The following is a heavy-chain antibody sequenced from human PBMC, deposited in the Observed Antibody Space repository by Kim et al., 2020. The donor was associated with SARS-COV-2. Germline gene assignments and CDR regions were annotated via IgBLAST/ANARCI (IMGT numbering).Heavy chain of an antibody. D-gene: IGHD3-10*01. CDR1: GGTFSSYA. V-gene: IGHV1-69*13. CDR2: IIPIFGTA. CDR3: ARGRVPSITMVRGVIREFYYYGMDV. Sequence: SVKVSCKASGGTFSSYAISWVRQAPGQGLEWMGGIIPIFGTANYAQKFQGRVTITADESTSTAYMELSSLRSEDTAVYYCARGRVPSITMVRGVIREFYYYGMDVWGQGTTVTVSS. J-gene: IGHJ6*02.